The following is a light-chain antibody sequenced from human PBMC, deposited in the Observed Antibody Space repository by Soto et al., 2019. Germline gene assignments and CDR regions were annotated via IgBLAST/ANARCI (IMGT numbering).Light chain of an antibody. Sequence: QSVLAQPASVSWSPGQSITISCTGTSSDVGGYNYVSLYQQQSGKAPKLMIHEVSNRPSGVSNRFSVSKAGNTASLTISGLQAEDEADYYCSSYTSSRAYVFGIGTKVTVL. J-gene: IGLJ1*01. CDR2: EVS. CDR1: SSDVGGYNY. CDR3: SSYTSSRAYV. V-gene: IGLV2-14*01.